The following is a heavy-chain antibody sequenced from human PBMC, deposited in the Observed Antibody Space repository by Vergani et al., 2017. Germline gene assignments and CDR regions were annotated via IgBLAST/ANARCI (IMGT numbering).Heavy chain of an antibody. D-gene: IGHD2-21*01. J-gene: IGHJ4*02. V-gene: IGHV1-18*01. CDR1: GYTFTSYG. Sequence: QVQLVQSEAEVKKPGASVKVSCKASGYTFTSYGISWVRQAPGQGLEWMGWISAYNGNTNYAQKLQGRVTMTTDTSTSTAYMELRSLRSDDTAVYYCARADSVVVIAIPLDYWGQGTLVTVSS. CDR2: ISAYNGNT. CDR3: ARADSVVVIAIPLDY.